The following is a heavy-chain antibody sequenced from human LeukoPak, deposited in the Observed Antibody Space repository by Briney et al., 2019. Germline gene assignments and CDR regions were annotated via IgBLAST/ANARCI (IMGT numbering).Heavy chain of an antibody. V-gene: IGHV1-69*13. CDR2: IIPIFGTA. Sequence: ASVKVSCKASGGTFSGYAISWVRQAPGQGLEWMGGIIPIFGTANYAQKFQGRVTITADESTSTAYMELSSLRSEDTAVYYCASPTDTAMVPYYYGMDVWGQGTTVTVSS. CDR3: ASPTDTAMVPYYYGMDV. CDR1: GGTFSGYA. D-gene: IGHD5-18*01. J-gene: IGHJ6*02.